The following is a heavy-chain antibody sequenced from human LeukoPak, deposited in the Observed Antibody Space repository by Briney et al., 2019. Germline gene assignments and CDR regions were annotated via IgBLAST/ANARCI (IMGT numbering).Heavy chain of an antibody. D-gene: IGHD3-22*01. CDR1: GFTYSVYW. CDR3: VRHYYDSSGWSFDM. Sequence: AGGSLRLSCAASGFTYSVYWMGWVRQAPGKGLEWVADIKHDGSETYHVDFVKGRFTISRDNAESSLYLQMNSLRAEDTALYYCVRHYYDSSGWSFDMWGKGQWSPSLQ. CDR2: IKHDGSET. V-gene: IGHV3-7*01. J-gene: IGHJ3*02.